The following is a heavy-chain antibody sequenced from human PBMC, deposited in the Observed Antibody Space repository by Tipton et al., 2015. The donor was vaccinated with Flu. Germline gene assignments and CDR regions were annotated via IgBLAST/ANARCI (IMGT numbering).Heavy chain of an antibody. Sequence: TLSLTCIVSGGSISGSGYFWSWIRQHPQKGLERIGYIFYTGTTHYNPSLKSRVTISVDTSKNQFSLEMRSVTVADMAVYYCARRDFSNYVSDPKNWFDRWGQGTLVTVSS. D-gene: IGHD4-11*01. CDR3: ARRDFSNYVSDPKNWFDR. CDR2: IFYTGTT. CDR1: GGSISGSGYF. J-gene: IGHJ5*02. V-gene: IGHV4-30-4*01.